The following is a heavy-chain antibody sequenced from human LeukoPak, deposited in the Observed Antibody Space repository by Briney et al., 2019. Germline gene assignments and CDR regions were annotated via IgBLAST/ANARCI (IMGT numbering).Heavy chain of an antibody. J-gene: IGHJ4*02. CDR2: INPNSGRT. V-gene: IGHV1-2*06. D-gene: IGHD2-8*02. CDR1: GYTLTGYY. Sequence: ASLKVSWEDSGYTLTGYYMHWVRQASGQCLEWIGRINPNSGRTNYAQKFQGRVTMNRDTSISTAYMELSRRNSVDTAVYYCARGDNTGVDDCGQGTLVTGSS. CDR3: ARGDNTGVDD.